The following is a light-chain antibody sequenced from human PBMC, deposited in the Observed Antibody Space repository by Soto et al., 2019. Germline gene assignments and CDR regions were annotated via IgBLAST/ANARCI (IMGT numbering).Light chain of an antibody. CDR3: QKYGTSPQT. CDR2: GAS. Sequence: EIVLTQSPGTLSLSPGERATLSCRASQSVSSSYLAWYQHKPGQAPRLLIYGASSRATGISDRFSGSGSGTDFTLTIRRLEPADSAVYYCQKYGTSPQTFGQGTRLEIK. V-gene: IGKV3-20*01. CDR1: QSVSSSY. J-gene: IGKJ5*01.